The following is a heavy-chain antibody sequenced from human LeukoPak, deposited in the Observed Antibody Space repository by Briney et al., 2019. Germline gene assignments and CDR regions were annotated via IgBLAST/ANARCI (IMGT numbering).Heavy chain of an antibody. CDR2: IYTSGST. D-gene: IGHD3-9*01. CDR3: ARDRSRYDILTGYASLDY. V-gene: IGHV4-4*07. CDR1: GGSISSYY. Sequence: SETLSLTCTVSGGSISSYYWSWIRQPAGKGLEWIGRIYTSGSTNHNPSLKSRVTMSVDTSKNQFSLKLSSVTAADTAVYYCARDRSRYDILTGYASLDYWGQGTLVTVSS. J-gene: IGHJ4*02.